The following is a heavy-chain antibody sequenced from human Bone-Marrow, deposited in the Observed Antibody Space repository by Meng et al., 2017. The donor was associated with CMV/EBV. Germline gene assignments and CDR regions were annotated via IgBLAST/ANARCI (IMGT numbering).Heavy chain of an antibody. CDR3: AQGVDN. CDR1: GFTFSNYD. V-gene: IGHV3-23*01. J-gene: IGHJ4*02. D-gene: IGHD3-16*01. CDR2: ISRSAINT. Sequence: GESLKISCVASGFTFSNYDMAWVRQAPGKGLEWVSAISRSAINTYYRDSVKGRFTISRDNSRKMLYLQMNNLRVEDTALYYCAQGVDNWGQGTLVTVSS.